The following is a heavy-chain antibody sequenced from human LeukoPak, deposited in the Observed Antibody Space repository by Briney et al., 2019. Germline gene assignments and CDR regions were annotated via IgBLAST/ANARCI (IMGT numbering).Heavy chain of an antibody. D-gene: IGHD5-18*01. CDR3: ARDSGYSYGAFDP. CDR2: ISSSGRTM. Sequence: PGGSLRLSCAASGFTFSIYWMSWVRLAPGKGLEWVSYISSSGRTMYYAVSVKGRFTISRENAKNSLYLQMNSLRAEDTAVYYCARDSGYSYGAFDPWGQGTLVTVSS. J-gene: IGHJ5*02. CDR1: GFTFSIYW. V-gene: IGHV3-48*04.